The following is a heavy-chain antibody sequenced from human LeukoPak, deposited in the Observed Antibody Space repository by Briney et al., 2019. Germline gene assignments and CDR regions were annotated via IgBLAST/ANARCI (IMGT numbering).Heavy chain of an antibody. V-gene: IGHV4-34*01. Sequence: SETLSLTCAVYGASFSYDYWSWIRQAPGKGLEWIGEINHSGSITYNPSLKSRVTISVDTSKNQFSLKLSSVTAADTAVYYCARGITDYDILTGLVQLWGQGTLVTVSS. D-gene: IGHD3-9*01. CDR1: GASFSYDY. J-gene: IGHJ4*02. CDR3: ARGITDYDILTGLVQL. CDR2: INHSGSI.